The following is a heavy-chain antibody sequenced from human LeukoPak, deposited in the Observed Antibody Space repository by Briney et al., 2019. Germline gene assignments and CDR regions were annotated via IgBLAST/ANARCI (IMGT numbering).Heavy chain of an antibody. CDR3: AKGPFSTQAGLGY. J-gene: IGHJ4*02. Sequence: GGPLRLSCAASGFPFRSYGMHWVRQAPGQGLEWVAFIRYDGSNKCYADSVKGRFTISRDNSKNTLHLHMNSLRAEDRAVYYCAKGPFSTQAGLGYWGQGTLVTVS. CDR1: GFPFRSYG. CDR2: IRYDGSNK. V-gene: IGHV3-30*02. D-gene: IGHD1-1*01.